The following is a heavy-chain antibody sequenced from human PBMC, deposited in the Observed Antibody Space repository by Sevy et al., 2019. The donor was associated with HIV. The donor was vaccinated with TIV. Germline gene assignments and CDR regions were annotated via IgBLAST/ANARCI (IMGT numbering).Heavy chain of an antibody. V-gene: IGHV3-30*18. Sequence: GGSLRLSCAASGFIFSTYGIHWVRQAPGKGLEWVAVISYDGSEKYYADSVRGRFTISRDNSKNTLYLQMNSLRVEDTAIYYCAKMQGGSYNYYGMDVWAKGPRSPSP. CDR3: AKMQGGSYNYYGMDV. D-gene: IGHD1-26*01. J-gene: IGHJ6*02. CDR1: GFIFSTYG. CDR2: ISYDGSEK.